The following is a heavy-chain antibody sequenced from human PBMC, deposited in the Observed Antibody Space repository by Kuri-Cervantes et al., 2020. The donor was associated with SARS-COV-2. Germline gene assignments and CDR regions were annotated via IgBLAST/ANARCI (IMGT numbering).Heavy chain of an antibody. CDR2: ISSSSSTI. J-gene: IGHJ6*03. V-gene: IGHV3-48*02. D-gene: IGHD2-8*02. Sequence: GESLKISCAASGFTFSSYSMNWVRQAPGKGLEWVSYISSSSSTIYYADSVKGRFTISRDNAKNSLYLQMNSLRDEDTAVYYCARNAPLVVYAIPDYYYYMDVWGKGTTVTVSS. CDR1: GFTFSSYS. CDR3: ARNAPLVVYAIPDYYYYMDV.